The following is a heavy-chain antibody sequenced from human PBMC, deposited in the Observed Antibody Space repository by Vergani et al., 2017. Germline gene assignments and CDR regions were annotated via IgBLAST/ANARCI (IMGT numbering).Heavy chain of an antibody. CDR1: ADSISSGSYY. CDR2: IYYSGRT. V-gene: IGHV4-39*01. J-gene: IGHJ4*02. CDR3: ARQRPGSGWSPGDFDD. Sequence: QVNLQESGPGLVKPSETLFLTCTVSADSISSGSYYLGWIRPPPGKSLEWIGSIYYSGRTYYNPSLKSRVAISVDTSKNQFSLKVTAVTAADTAVYFCARQRPGSGWSPGDFDDWGQGILVTVSS. D-gene: IGHD6-19*01.